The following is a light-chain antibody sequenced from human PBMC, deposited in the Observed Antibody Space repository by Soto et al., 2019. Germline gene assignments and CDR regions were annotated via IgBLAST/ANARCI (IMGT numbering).Light chain of an antibody. Sequence: EIVLTQSPGTLSLSPGERATLSCRASQSVSNNYLAWYQQKPGQAPRLLIYGASNRATGIPDRFSGSGSGTDFTLTISRLEPEDFATYYCQQLDTSPRTFGPGTKVDIK. CDR2: GAS. CDR3: QQLDTSPRT. CDR1: QSVSNNY. J-gene: IGKJ3*01. V-gene: IGKV3-20*01.